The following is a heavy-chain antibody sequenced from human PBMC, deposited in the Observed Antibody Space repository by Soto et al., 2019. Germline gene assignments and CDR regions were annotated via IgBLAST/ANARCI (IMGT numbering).Heavy chain of an antibody. D-gene: IGHD6-13*01. V-gene: IGHV3-72*01. CDR3: AWWQQLIGGYFDY. Sequence: EVQLVESGGGLVQPGGSLRLSCAASGFTFSDHYMDWVRQAPGKGLEWVGRTRNKANSYTTEYAASVKVRFTIPRDDSKNSLYLQMNSLRTHVTAVYYCAWWQQLIGGYFDYWGQGTLVSVSS. J-gene: IGHJ4*02. CDR1: GFTFSDHY. CDR2: TRNKANSYTT.